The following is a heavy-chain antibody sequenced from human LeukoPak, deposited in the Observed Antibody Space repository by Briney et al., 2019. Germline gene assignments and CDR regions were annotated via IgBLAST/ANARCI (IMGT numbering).Heavy chain of an antibody. CDR2: ISSSSSYI. D-gene: IGHD3-22*01. CDR3: ARADSLYYYYGMDV. CDR1: GFIFSHYS. J-gene: IGHJ6*02. V-gene: IGHV3-21*01. Sequence: GGSLRLSCAASGFIFSHYSMNWVRQAPGKGLEWVSSISSSSSYIYYADSVKGRFTISRDNAKNSLYLQMNSLRAEDTAVYYCARADSLYYYYGMDVWGQGTTVTVSS.